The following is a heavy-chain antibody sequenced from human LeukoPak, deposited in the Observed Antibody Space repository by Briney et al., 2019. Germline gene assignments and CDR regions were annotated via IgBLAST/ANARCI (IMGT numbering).Heavy chain of an antibody. CDR1: GDSISNSY. J-gene: IGHJ4*02. CDR3: ARGRGGCDFDH. Sequence: SETLSLTCTVSGDSISNSYWNWIRQPAGKGLEWIGRKYSSGSAIYNPSLKSRVPISVDTSNNQFSLKLTSVTAADAAVYYCARGRGGCDFDHWGQGTPINVSP. D-gene: IGHD5-12*01. CDR2: KYSSGSA. V-gene: IGHV4-4*07.